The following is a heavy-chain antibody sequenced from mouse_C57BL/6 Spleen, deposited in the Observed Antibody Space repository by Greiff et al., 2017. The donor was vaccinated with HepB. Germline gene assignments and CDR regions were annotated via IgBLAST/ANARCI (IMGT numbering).Heavy chain of an antibody. J-gene: IGHJ4*01. Sequence: QVQLQQPGAELVKPGASVKLSCKASGYTFTSYWMQWVKQRPGQGLEWIGEIDPSDSYTNYNQKFKGKATLTVDTSSSTAYMQLSSLTSEDSAVYYCARGGYDGYYYAMDYWGQGTSVTVSS. CDR1: GYTFTSYW. V-gene: IGHV1-50*01. CDR3: ARGGYDGYYYAMDY. D-gene: IGHD2-3*01. CDR2: IDPSDSYT.